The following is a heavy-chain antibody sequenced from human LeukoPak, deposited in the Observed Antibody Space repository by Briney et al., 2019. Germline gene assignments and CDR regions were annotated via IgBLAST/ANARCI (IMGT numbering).Heavy chain of an antibody. D-gene: IGHD3-22*01. CDR1: GFTFSSYA. V-gene: IGHV3-23*01. Sequence: GGSLRLSCAASGFTFSSYAMSWVRQAPGKGLEWVSAISGSGGSTYYADSVKGRFTISRDNSKNTLYLQMNSLRAEDTAVYYCAKDMTMIVEVTLFDYWGQGTLVTVSS. CDR2: ISGSGGST. CDR3: AKDMTMIVEVTLFDY. J-gene: IGHJ4*02.